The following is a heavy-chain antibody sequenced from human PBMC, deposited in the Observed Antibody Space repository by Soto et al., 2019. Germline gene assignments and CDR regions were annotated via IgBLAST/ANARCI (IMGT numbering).Heavy chain of an antibody. D-gene: IGHD3-22*01. J-gene: IGHJ3*02. Sequence: ASLKVSCKASGYTFTSYGISWVRQAPGQGLEWMGWISAYNGNTNYAQKLQGRVTMTTDTSTSTAYMELRSLRSDDTAVYYCARDYYDSSGYPHGFDIWGQGTMVTVSS. CDR2: ISAYNGNT. CDR1: GYTFTSYG. V-gene: IGHV1-18*01. CDR3: ARDYYDSSGYPHGFDI.